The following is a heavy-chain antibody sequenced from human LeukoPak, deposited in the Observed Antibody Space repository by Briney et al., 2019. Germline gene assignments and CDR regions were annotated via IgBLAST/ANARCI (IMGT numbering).Heavy chain of an antibody. CDR1: GFPFEEHA. CDR2: ISWNSGSV. V-gene: IGHV3-9*01. J-gene: IGHJ4*02. CDR3: VSSGWSFDY. D-gene: IGHD6-19*01. Sequence: PGGSLRLSCAASGFPFEEHAIHGLRQAPGKGLEWVSGISWNSGSVDYADSVKGRFTISRDNAKNSLYLQMNSPRAEDTAVYYCVSSGWSFDYWGQGTLVTASS.